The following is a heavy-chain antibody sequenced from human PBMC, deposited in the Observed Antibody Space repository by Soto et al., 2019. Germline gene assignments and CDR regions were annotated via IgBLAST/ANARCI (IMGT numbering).Heavy chain of an antibody. V-gene: IGHV1-18*01. CDR1: GYTFTSYG. D-gene: IGHD1-26*01. Sequence: ASVKVSCKASGYTFTSYGISWVRQAPGQGLEWMGWISAYNGNTNYAQKLQGRVTMTTDTSTSTAYMELRSLRSDDTAVYYCARDQKPTYSDIVGASGLHAFDIWGQGTMVTVSS. CDR3: ARDQKPTYSDIVGASGLHAFDI. J-gene: IGHJ3*02. CDR2: ISAYNGNT.